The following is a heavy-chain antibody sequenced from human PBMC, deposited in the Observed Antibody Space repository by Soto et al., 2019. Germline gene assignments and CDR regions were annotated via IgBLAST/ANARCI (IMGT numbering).Heavy chain of an antibody. D-gene: IGHD4-17*01. Sequence: PGGSLRLSCAASGFTFSNYVMTWVRQAPGKGLEWVSSISGSGAITYYADSVKGRFTISRDNSKNTLSLQMNSLRAEDKAVYYCAKDFYRDAYTTGFFNYWGQGTLVTVSS. CDR2: ISGSGAIT. CDR1: GFTFSNYV. CDR3: AKDFYRDAYTTGFFNY. J-gene: IGHJ4*02. V-gene: IGHV3-23*01.